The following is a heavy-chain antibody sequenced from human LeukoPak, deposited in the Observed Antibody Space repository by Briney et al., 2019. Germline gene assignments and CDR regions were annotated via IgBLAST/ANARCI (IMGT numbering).Heavy chain of an antibody. CDR2: IYYSVST. CDR1: GGSISSYY. J-gene: IGHJ4*02. V-gene: IGHV4-59*01. CDR3: ARGCSSSSGGYYFDY. Sequence: SETLSLTCTVSGGSISSYYWSWIRQPPGKGLEWIGYIYYSVSTNYNPSLKSRVTISVDTSKNQFSLKLSSVTAADTAVYYCARGCSSSSGGYYFDYWGQGTLVTVSS. D-gene: IGHD6-6*01.